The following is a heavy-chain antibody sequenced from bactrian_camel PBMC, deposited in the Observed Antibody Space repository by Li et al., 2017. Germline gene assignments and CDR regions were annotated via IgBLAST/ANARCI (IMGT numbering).Heavy chain of an antibody. CDR3: ASSAREVSDSYLLHRDTFRY. D-gene: IGHD2*01. J-gene: IGHJ4*01. CDR1: GVTYH. Sequence: QLVESGGGLVQPGGSLRLSCTWSGVTYHMGWFRQAPGKGREGVAGISTDGTTKYASAIKGRVTISKNNQMNTLDLRIDSVQVEDTAGYYCASSAREVSDSYLLHRDTFRYWGHGTQVTVS. CDR2: ISTDGTT. V-gene: IGHV3S10*01.